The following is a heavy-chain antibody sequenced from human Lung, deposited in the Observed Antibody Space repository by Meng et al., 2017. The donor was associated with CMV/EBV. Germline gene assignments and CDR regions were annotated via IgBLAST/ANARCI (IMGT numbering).Heavy chain of an antibody. CDR2: SDHSGNT. CDR3: ATVRGGCARTSCYVEN. D-gene: IGHD2-2*01. Sequence: QVQLQESGPGLVKPSGTLYLTCGASGVSISSSNWWTWVRQPPGKGLEWIGESDHSGNTYYNPSVKSRVTISVDKSKNVFSLNLSSVTAADTAVYYCATVRGGCARTSCYVENWGQGTLVTVSS. J-gene: IGHJ4*02. CDR1: GVSISSSNW. V-gene: IGHV4-4*02.